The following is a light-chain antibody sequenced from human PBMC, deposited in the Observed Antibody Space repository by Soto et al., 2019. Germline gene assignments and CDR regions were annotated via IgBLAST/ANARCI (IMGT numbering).Light chain of an antibody. Sequence: EIVLTHHLATLSLSTGERATLSCRASQSVNNYLAWYQQRPGQAPRILIYDASNRAPGIPARFSGSGSGTAFTLTISSLEPGDFAVYYCQQCSNWPLTFGGGTKVHIK. CDR1: QSVNNY. CDR3: QQCSNWPLT. J-gene: IGKJ4*01. CDR2: DAS. V-gene: IGKV3-11*01.